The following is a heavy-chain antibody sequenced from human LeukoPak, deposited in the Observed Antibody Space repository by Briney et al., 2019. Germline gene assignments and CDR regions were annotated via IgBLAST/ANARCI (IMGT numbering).Heavy chain of an antibody. Sequence: SETLSLTCAVYGGSFSGYYWSWIRQPPGKGLEWIGEINHSGSTNYNPSLKSRVTISVDTSKNQFSLKLSSVTAADTAVYYCARVAARQYYHYYYMDVWGKGTTVTAYS. CDR3: ARVAARQYYHYYYMDV. CDR1: GGSFSGYY. CDR2: INHSGST. J-gene: IGHJ6*03. V-gene: IGHV4-34*01. D-gene: IGHD6-6*01.